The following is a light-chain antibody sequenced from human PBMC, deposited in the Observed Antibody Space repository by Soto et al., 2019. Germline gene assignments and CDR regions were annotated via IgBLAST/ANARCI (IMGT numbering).Light chain of an antibody. CDR1: QSLSSSY. V-gene: IGKV3-20*01. J-gene: IGKJ1*01. CDR2: GAS. CDR3: QHYGGSPGT. Sequence: EIVLTQSPGTLSLSPGERATLSCRASQSLSSSYLAWYQQKPGQAPRLLIFGASSRVTGIPDRFGGAGSGTDFTLTISRREPEDFALYYCQHYGGSPGTFGQGTKVEI.